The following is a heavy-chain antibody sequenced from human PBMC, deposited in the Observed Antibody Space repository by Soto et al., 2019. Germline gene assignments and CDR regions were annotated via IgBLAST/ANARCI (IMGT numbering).Heavy chain of an antibody. CDR1: GGTFSSYT. CDR2: IIPILGIA. V-gene: IGHV1-69*08. J-gene: IGHJ6*02. Sequence: QVQLVQSGAEVKKPGSSVKVSCKASGGTFSSYTISWVRQAPGQGLEWMGRIIPILGIANYAQKFQGRVTITADKSTSTAYMELSSLRSEDTAVYYCARDPGGWHGRRYYYGMDVWGQGTTVTVSS. CDR3: ARDPGGWHGRRYYYGMDV. D-gene: IGHD1-26*01.